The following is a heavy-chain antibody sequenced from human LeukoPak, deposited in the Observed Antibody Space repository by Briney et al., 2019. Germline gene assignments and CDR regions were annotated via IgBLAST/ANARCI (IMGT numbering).Heavy chain of an antibody. V-gene: IGHV4-59*08. J-gene: IGHJ5*02. CDR3: VRHKGRAVAAAWLDP. D-gene: IGHD6-13*01. CDR2: IYYSGST. Sequence: PSETLSLTCTVSGGSISSYYLSWIRQRPGKGLEWNWYIYYSGSTNYNPSLKSRVTRSLDMSKNQFSLQLSSFLTAVTPGDYFVRHKGRAVAAAWLDPWGQGTLVTVYS. CDR1: GGSISSYY.